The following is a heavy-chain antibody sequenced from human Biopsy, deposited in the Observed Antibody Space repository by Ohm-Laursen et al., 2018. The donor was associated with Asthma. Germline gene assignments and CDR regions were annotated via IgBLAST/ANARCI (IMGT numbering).Heavy chain of an antibody. J-gene: IGHJ4*02. V-gene: IGHV3-23*01. CDR3: AKGWTYTTDRYAY. CDR2: ISSSGAST. CDR1: GFTFSSYA. D-gene: IGHD1-26*01. Sequence: SLRLSCAASGFTFSSYAMSWVRQAPGKGLEWVSSISSSGASTYYADSVKGRFTISRDNSKNTLYLQMSSLRADDTAVYYCAKGWTYTTDRYAYWGQGSLVTVSS.